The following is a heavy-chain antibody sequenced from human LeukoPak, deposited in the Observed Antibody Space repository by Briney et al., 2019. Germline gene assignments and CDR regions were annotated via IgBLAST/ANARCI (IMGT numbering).Heavy chain of an antibody. CDR3: ATYGVPFVWYFDY. D-gene: IGHD3-16*01. V-gene: IGHV3-23*01. CDR2: ISGSGGST. CDR1: GFTFSSYA. J-gene: IGHJ4*02. Sequence: GGSLRLSCAASGFTFSSYAMSWVRQAPGKGLEWVSAISGSGGSTYYADSVKGRFTISRDNSKNTLYLQMNSLRAEDTAVYYCATYGVPFVWYFDYWGQGTLVTVSS.